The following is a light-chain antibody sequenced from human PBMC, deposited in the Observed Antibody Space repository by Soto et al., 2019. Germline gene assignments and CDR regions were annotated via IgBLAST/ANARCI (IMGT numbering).Light chain of an antibody. CDR1: SSDIGGFNY. Sequence: QSALAQPASVSGSPGQSIAISCTGTSSDIGGFNYVSWYQQHPDKAPKLIIYEVNKRPSGVSYRFSGSKSGNTASLTISGLQAEDEADYYCCSYTSSGTLGVFGTGTKLTVL. CDR3: CSYTSSGTLGV. V-gene: IGLV2-14*01. J-gene: IGLJ1*01. CDR2: EVN.